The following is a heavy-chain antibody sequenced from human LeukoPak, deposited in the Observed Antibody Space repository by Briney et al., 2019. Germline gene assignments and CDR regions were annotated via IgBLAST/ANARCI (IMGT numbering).Heavy chain of an antibody. D-gene: IGHD6-13*01. CDR1: GFTFSSYS. CDR2: ISSSSTI. CDR3: ASGFGFIAAAIDGDF. J-gene: IGHJ4*02. V-gene: IGHV3-48*01. Sequence: GGSLGLSCAASGFTFSSYSMNWVRQAPGKGLEWVSYISSSSTIYYADSVKGRFTISRDNAKNSLYLQMNSLRAEDTAVYYCASGFGFIAAAIDGDFWGQGTLVTVSS.